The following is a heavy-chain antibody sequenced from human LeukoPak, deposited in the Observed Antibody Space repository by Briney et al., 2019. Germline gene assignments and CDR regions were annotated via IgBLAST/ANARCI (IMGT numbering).Heavy chain of an antibody. Sequence: ASVKVSCKASGYTFTSYDTNWVRQATGQGLEWMGWMNPNSGNTGYAQKFQGRVTMTRNTSISTAYMELSSLRSEDTAVYYCARGNKQGPTYIWGSYRYLFDYWGQGTLVTVSS. CDR1: GYTFTSYD. CDR2: MNPNSGNT. D-gene: IGHD3-16*02. V-gene: IGHV1-8*01. CDR3: ARGNKQGPTYIWGSYRYLFDY. J-gene: IGHJ4*02.